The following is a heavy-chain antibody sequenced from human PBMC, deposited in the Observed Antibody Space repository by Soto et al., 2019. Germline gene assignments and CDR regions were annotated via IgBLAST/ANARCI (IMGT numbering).Heavy chain of an antibody. CDR3: ARKDIVASMDV. CDR1: GGSISSYY. Sequence: PSETLSLTCTVSGGSISSYYWSWIRQPPGKGLEWIGYIYYSGSTNYNPSLKSRVTISLDTSKNQFSLKLSSVTAADTAVYYCARKDIVASMDVWGQGTTVTVSS. V-gene: IGHV4-59*12. J-gene: IGHJ6*02. D-gene: IGHD5-12*01. CDR2: IYYSGST.